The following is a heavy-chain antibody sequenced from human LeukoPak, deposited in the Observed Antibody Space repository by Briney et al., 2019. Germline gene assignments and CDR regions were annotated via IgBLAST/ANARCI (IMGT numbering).Heavy chain of an antibody. CDR2: IYYSGST. CDR1: GGSISSSSYY. V-gene: IGHV4-39*07. D-gene: IGHD2-15*01. J-gene: IGHJ3*02. Sequence: SETLSLTCTVSGGSISSSSYYWGWIRQPPGKGLEWIGSIYYSGSTYYNPSLKSRVTISVDTSKNQFSLKLSSVTAADTAVYYCARTVGPSPAFDIWGQGTMVTVSS. CDR3: ARTVGPSPAFDI.